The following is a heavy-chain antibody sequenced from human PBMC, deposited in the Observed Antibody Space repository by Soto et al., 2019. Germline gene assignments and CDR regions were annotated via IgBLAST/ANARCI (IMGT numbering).Heavy chain of an antibody. J-gene: IGHJ4*02. CDR3: VRPFDVNNPMYYFDH. CDR2: IYYSGST. CDR1: GGTISSGGYY. V-gene: IGHV4-39*01. D-gene: IGHD3-9*01. Sequence: PSETLSLTCTVSGGTISSGGYYWGWIRQPPGKGLEWIGSIYYSGSTYYNPSLKSRVTISVDTSKNQFSLKLSSVTAADTALYYCVRPFDVNNPMYYFDHWGQGTLVTVSS.